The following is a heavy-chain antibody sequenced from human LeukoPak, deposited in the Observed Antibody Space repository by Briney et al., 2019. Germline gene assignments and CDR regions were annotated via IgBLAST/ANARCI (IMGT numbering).Heavy chain of an antibody. Sequence: PSETLSLTCTVSGGSISSSSYYWGWIRQPPGKGLEWIGSVYYSGSTYYNPSLKSRVTISVDTSKNQFSLKLSSVTAADTAVYYCARDSTESTDYYDSSGYYYPLDYWGQGTLVAVSS. CDR3: ARDSTESTDYYDSSGYYYPLDY. CDR1: GGSISSSSYY. J-gene: IGHJ4*02. D-gene: IGHD3-22*01. CDR2: VYYSGST. V-gene: IGHV4-39*07.